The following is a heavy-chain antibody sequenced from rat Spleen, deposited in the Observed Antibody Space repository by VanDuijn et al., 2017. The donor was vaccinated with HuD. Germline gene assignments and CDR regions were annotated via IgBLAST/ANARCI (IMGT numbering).Heavy chain of an antibody. V-gene: IGHV5-29*01. D-gene: IGHD1-11*01. CDR1: GFTFSDYA. CDR3: ARALYGGSSELGWFAY. Sequence: EVQLVESGGGLVQPGNSLKLSCAASGFTFSDYAMAWVRQAPTKGLEWVATISYDGSSTYYRGSVKGRFTCSRDNAESTLYLQMDSLRSEDTATYYCARALYGGSSELGWFAYWGQGTLVTVSS. CDR2: ISYDGSST. J-gene: IGHJ3*01.